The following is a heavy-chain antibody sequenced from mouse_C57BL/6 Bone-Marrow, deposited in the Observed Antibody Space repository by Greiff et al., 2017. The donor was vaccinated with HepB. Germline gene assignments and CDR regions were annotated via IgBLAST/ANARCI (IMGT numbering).Heavy chain of an antibody. CDR3: ARGLTGRFAY. D-gene: IGHD4-1*01. CDR1: GYSITSGYY. V-gene: IGHV3-6*01. J-gene: IGHJ3*01. Sequence: LMESGPGLVKPSQSLSLTCSVTGYSITSGYYWNWIRQFPGNKLEWMGYISYDGSNNYNPSLKNRISITRDTSKNQFFLKLNSVTTEDTATYYCARGLTGRFAYWGQGTLVTVSA. CDR2: ISYDGSN.